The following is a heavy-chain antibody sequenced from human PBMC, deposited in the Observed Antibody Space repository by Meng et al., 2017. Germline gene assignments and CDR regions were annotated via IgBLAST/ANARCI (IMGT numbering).Heavy chain of an antibody. J-gene: IGHJ4*02. V-gene: IGHV1-3*01. Sequence: ASVKVSCKASGYTFTSYAMHWVRQAPGQRLEWMGWINAGNGNTKYSQKFQGRVTITRDTSASTAYMELSSLRSEDTAVYYCARSLVSGFSPGGWYYFDYWGQGTLVTVSS. CDR1: GYTFTSYA. D-gene: IGHD6-19*01. CDR2: INAGNGNT. CDR3: ARSLVSGFSPGGWYYFDY.